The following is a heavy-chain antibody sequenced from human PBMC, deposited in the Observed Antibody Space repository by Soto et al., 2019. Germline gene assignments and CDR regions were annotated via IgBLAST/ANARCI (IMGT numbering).Heavy chain of an antibody. CDR2: ISWNSNTI. J-gene: IGHJ4*02. CDR3: AKDTGPN. V-gene: IGHV3-9*01. CDR1: GFTFDNYA. Sequence: GGSLRLSCAAAGFTFDNYAMHWVRQAPGKGLEWVSGISWNSNTIAYADSVKGRFTISRDNAKNSLYLQMNSLRAEDTAFYYCAKDTGPNWGQGTLVTVSS.